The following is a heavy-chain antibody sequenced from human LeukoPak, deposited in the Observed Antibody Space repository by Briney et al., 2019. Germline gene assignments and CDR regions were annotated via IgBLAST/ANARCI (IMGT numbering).Heavy chain of an antibody. D-gene: IGHD2-15*01. J-gene: IGHJ6*03. CDR2: IRYDGSNK. V-gene: IGHV3-30*02. Sequence: GSLRLSCAASGFTFSSYSMNWVRQAPGKGLEWVAFIRYDGSNKYYADSVKGRFTISRDNSKNTLYLQMNSLRAEDTAVYYCAKGASDIDYMDVWGKGTTVTVSS. CDR3: AKGASDIDYMDV. CDR1: GFTFSSYS.